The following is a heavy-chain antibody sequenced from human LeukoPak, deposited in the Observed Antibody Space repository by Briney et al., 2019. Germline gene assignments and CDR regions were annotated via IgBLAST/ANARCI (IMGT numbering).Heavy chain of an antibody. Sequence: GGSLRLSCAASGFTFSSYAMHWVRQAPGKGLEWVAVISYDGSNKYYADSVKGRFTISRDNAKNSLYLQMNSLRAEDTAVYYCARDPQLWFGELTPAYYYYGMDVWGQGTTVTVSS. CDR1: GFTFSSYA. D-gene: IGHD3-10*01. J-gene: IGHJ6*02. V-gene: IGHV3-30*07. CDR3: ARDPQLWFGELTPAYYYYGMDV. CDR2: ISYDGSNK.